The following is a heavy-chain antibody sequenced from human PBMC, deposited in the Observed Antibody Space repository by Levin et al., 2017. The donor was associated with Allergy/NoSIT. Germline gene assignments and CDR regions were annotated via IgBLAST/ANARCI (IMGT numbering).Heavy chain of an antibody. V-gene: IGHV3-7*01. CDR3: ARDGRGELSLFHWFGP. CDR2: IKDDGSEK. J-gene: IGHJ5*02. CDR1: GFTFNAYF. Sequence: GGSLRLSCAASGFTFNAYFMSWVRQAPGKGLEWVADIKDDGSEKFYLDSVKGRFTISRDNAKNSLYLQMSNLRAEDTAVYYCARDGRGELSLFHWFGPWGQGTLVTVSS. D-gene: IGHD3-16*02.